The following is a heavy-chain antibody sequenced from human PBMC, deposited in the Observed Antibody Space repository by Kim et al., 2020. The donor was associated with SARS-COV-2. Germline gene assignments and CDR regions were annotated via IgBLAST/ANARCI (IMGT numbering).Heavy chain of an antibody. Sequence: SVKVSCKASGGTFSSYAISWVRQAPGQGLEWMGGIIPIFGTANYAQKFQGRVTITADESTSTAYMELSSLRSEDTAVYYCARGGELRFLEWPDLDYWGQGTLVTVSS. CDR3: ARGGELRFLEWPDLDY. D-gene: IGHD3-3*01. CDR2: IIPIFGTA. V-gene: IGHV1-69*13. J-gene: IGHJ4*02. CDR1: GGTFSSYA.